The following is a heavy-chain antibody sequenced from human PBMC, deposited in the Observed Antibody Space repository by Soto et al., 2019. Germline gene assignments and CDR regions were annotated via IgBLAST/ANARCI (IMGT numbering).Heavy chain of an antibody. J-gene: IGHJ6*02. CDR2: IYYSGST. V-gene: IGHV4-30-4*01. CDR3: ASYGDYYYYGMDV. CDR1: GGSISSGDYY. Sequence: SETLSLTCTVSGGSISSGDYYWSWIRQPPGKGLEWIGYIYYSGSTYYNPSLKSRVTISVDTSKNQFSLKLSSVTAADTAVYYCASYGDYYYYGMDVWGQGTTVTVSS. D-gene: IGHD4-17*01.